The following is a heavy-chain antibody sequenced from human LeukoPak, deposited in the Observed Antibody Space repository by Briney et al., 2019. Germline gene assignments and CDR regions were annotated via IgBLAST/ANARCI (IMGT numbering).Heavy chain of an antibody. D-gene: IGHD1-26*01. CDR1: GYSISSGYY. J-gene: IGHJ6*03. CDR2: IYHSGST. V-gene: IGHV4-38-2*02. CDR3: ARDYSEGDYYYNYYMDV. Sequence: PSETLSLTCTVSGYSISSGYYWGWIRQPPGKGLEWIGSIYHSGSTYYNPSLKSRVTISVDTSKNQFSLKLSSVTAADTAVYYCARDYSEGDYYYNYYMDVWGKGTTVTISS.